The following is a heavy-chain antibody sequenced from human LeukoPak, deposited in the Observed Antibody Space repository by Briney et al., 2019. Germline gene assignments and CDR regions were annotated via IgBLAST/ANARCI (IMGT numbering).Heavy chain of an antibody. CDR2: MNSDGSST. V-gene: IGHV3-74*01. D-gene: IGHD2-15*01. CDR3: ARAGYCSGGSCYSTGMDV. J-gene: IGHJ6*02. CDR1: GFPFSSYW. Sequence: GVSLRLSCAASGFPFSSYWMHWVRQAPGKGLVWVSRMNSDGSSTSYADSVKGRFTISRDNAKNTLYLQMNSLRAEDTAVYYCARAGYCSGGSCYSTGMDVWGQGTTVTVSS.